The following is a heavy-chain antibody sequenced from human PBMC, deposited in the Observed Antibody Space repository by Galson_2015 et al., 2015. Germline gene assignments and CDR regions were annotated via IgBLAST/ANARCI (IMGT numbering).Heavy chain of an antibody. J-gene: IGHJ4*02. CDR1: GGSISNNDDY. D-gene: IGHD2-21*01. V-gene: IGHV4-39*01. CDR2: LYYTGST. Sequence: SETLSLTCTVSGGSISNNDDYWGWIRQPPGKGLEWIGSLYYTGSTYHNPSLKTRVTLSADTSKNQFSLKLHSVTAADTAVYFCGGSGDHGGEVSDYWGQGTLVTVSS. CDR3: GGSGDHGGEVSDY.